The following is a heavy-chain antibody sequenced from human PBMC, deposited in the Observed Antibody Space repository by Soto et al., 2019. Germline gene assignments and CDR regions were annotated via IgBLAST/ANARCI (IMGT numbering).Heavy chain of an antibody. V-gene: IGHV4-59*11. Sequence: QVQLQESGPGLVKPSETLSLTCTVSGGSISSHYWSWIRHSPGKGLEWIGYIYYTGSTNYNPSLTSRVTISLDTSKDQFSLKLSSVTAADTAVYYCARVTVTTGYYFFDYWGQGTLATVSS. J-gene: IGHJ4*02. CDR1: GGSISSHY. CDR3: ARVTVTTGYYFFDY. CDR2: IYYTGST. D-gene: IGHD4-17*01.